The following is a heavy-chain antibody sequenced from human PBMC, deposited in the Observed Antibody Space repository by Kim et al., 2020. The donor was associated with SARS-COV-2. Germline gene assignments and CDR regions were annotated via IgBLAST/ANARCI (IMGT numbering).Heavy chain of an antibody. Sequence: TTYYNPSLTSRVTISVDTSKNQVSLKLSSVTAADTAVYYCARDLSGSFDYWGQGTLVTVSS. CDR3: ARDLSGSFDY. CDR2: TT. J-gene: IGHJ4*02. D-gene: IGHD1-26*01. V-gene: IGHV4-39*07.